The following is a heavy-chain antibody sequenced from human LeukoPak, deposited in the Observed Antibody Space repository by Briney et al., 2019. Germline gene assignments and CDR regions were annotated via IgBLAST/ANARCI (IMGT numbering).Heavy chain of an antibody. Sequence: GGSLRLSCAASGFTFSSYGMHWVRQAPGKGLEWVAVIWYDGSNKYYAASVKGRFTISRDNSKNTLYLQMNSLRAEDTAVYYCARVGSCSGGRCYYADYWGQGTLVTVSS. CDR2: IWYDGSNK. CDR3: ARVGSCSGGRCYYADY. D-gene: IGHD2-15*01. CDR1: GFTFSSYG. J-gene: IGHJ4*02. V-gene: IGHV3-33*01.